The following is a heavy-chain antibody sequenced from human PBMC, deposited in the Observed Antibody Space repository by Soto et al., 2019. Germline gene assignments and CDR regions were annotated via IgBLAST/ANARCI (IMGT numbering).Heavy chain of an antibody. CDR2: IYPSGST. V-gene: IGHV4-4*02. J-gene: IGHJ4*02. Sequence: SETMSRTCAVSGGTISSSNWWRWVRKPPGKGLERIGEIYPSGSTNYNPSLKSRFTISVDKSKNPFSLKLSSVTAADTAVYYCARDRHYGYYAFDYWGQGTLVTVAS. CDR3: ARDRHYGYYAFDY. D-gene: IGHD4-17*01. CDR1: GGTISSSNW.